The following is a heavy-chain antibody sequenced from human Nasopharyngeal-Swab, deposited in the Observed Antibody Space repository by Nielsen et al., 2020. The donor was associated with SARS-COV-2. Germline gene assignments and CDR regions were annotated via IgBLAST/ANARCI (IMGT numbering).Heavy chain of an antibody. V-gene: IGHV1-46*01. CDR2: INPSGGST. CDR3: AARGSCSSTSCYADY. J-gene: IGHJ4*02. CDR1: GYTFTSYY. Sequence: ASVKVSCKASGYTFTSYYMHWVRQAPGQGLEWMGIINPSGGSTSHAQKFQGRVTMTRDTSTSTVYMELSSLRSGDTAVYYCAARGSCSSTSCYADYWGQGTLVSVSS. D-gene: IGHD2-2*01.